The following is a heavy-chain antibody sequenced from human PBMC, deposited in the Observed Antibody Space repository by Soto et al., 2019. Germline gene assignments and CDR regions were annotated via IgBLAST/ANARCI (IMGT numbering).Heavy chain of an antibody. Sequence: ASLKVSCKASGYTFTSYCISWVRQAPVQGLEWMGWISAYNGNTNYAQKLQGRVTMTTDTSTNTAYMELRSLRPDDTAVYYCARDNQFLDKLLTSYFDFWGQGTQVTVSS. CDR2: ISAYNGNT. CDR3: ARDNQFLDKLLTSYFDF. D-gene: IGHD1-1*01. V-gene: IGHV1-18*01. J-gene: IGHJ4*02. CDR1: GYTFTSYC.